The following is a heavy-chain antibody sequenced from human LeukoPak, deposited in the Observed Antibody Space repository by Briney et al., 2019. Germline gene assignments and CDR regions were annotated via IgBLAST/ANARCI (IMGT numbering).Heavy chain of an antibody. CDR2: ISYDGSNQ. V-gene: IGHV3-30*03. D-gene: IGHD2-15*01. CDR1: GFTFSSYG. Sequence: PGGSLRLSCAASGFTFSSYGMHWVRQAPGMGLEWVAIISYDGSNQYYADSLKGRFTLSRDNAKNSLYLQMNSLRAEDTAVYYCARDQGYCSGGTCYYYGMDVWGQGTPVTVSS. J-gene: IGHJ6*02. CDR3: ARDQGYCSGGTCYYYGMDV.